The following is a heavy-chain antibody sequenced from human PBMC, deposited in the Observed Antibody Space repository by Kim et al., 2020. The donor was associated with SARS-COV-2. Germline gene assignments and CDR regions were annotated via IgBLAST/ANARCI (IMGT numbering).Heavy chain of an antibody. Sequence: GGSLRLSCAASGFTFSSYGMHWVRQAPGKGLEWVAVISYDGSNKYYADSVKGRFTISRDNSKNTLYLQMNSLRAEDTAVYYCARDNFYYDILTGYFAGTTYYHYYGMDVWGQGTTVTVSS. D-gene: IGHD3-9*01. CDR3: ARDNFYYDILTGYFAGTTYYHYYGMDV. J-gene: IGHJ6*02. V-gene: IGHV3-33*05. CDR1: GFTFSSYG. CDR2: ISYDGSNK.